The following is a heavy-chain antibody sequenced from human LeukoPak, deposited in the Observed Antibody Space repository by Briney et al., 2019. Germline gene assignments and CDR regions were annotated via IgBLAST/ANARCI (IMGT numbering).Heavy chain of an antibody. CDR1: GYSISTGYY. D-gene: IGHD3-10*01. V-gene: IGHV4-38-2*02. CDR3: ARGAYFYGSGINWFDP. CDR2: FYHGGST. J-gene: IGHJ5*02. Sequence: SETLSLTCTVSGYSISTGYYWDWIRQPPGKGLEWIGTFYHGGSTYYNPSLKSRVTISVDTSKNHFSLKLSSVTAADTAVYYCARGAYFYGSGINWFDPWGQGTLITVSS.